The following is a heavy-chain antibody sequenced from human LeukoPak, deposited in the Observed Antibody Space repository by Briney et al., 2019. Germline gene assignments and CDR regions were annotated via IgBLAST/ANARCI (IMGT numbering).Heavy chain of an antibody. CDR3: ARHSRVSGLTGY. J-gene: IGHJ4*02. V-gene: IGHV5-51*01. CDR1: GHSFTSYW. CDR2: IYPGDSDT. Sequence: GESLKIPCKGSGHSFTSYWIGWVRQMPGKGLEWMGFIYPGDSDTRYSPSFQGQVTISADKSISSAYLQWSSLKASDTGIYYCARHSRVSGLTGYWGQGTLVTVSS. D-gene: IGHD2-15*01.